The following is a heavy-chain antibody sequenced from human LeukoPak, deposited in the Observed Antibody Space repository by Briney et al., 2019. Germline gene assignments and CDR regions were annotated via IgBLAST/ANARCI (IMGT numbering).Heavy chain of an antibody. CDR2: ISGNGGKI. CDR3: VKDEGRGFYGSGTFYS. CDR1: GFTCSSYG. V-gene: IGHV3-23*01. D-gene: IGHD3-10*01. Sequence: GGSLRLSCAASGFTCSSYGMSWVRQAPGKGLEWVSGISGNGGKIYYVDSVKGRFTISRDNFKNRLFLQMNNLRAEDTAIYYCVKDEGRGFYGSGTFYSWGQGTLVTVSP. J-gene: IGHJ5*02.